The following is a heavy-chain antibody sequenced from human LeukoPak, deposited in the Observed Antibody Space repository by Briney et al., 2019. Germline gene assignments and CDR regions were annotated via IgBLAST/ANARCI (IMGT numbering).Heavy chain of an antibody. D-gene: IGHD6-13*01. Sequence: GGSLRLSCAASGFTFSSYGMHWVRQAPGKGLEWVAFIRYDGSNKYYADSVKGRFTISRDNSKNTLYLQMNSLRAEDTAVYYCAKLPGIAAAGPFDYWGQGTLVTVSS. CDR2: IRYDGSNK. V-gene: IGHV3-30*02. J-gene: IGHJ4*02. CDR1: GFTFSSYG. CDR3: AKLPGIAAAGPFDY.